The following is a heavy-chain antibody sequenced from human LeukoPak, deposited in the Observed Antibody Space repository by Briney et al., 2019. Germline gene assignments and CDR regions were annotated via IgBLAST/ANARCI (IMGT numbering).Heavy chain of an antibody. CDR3: ARDLTMIAPEDAFDI. Sequence: SVKVSCKASGGTFSSYAISWVRQAPGQGLEWMGRIIPIFGTANYAQKLQGRVTITTDESTSTAYMELSSLRSEDTAVYYCARDLTMIAPEDAFDIWGQGTMVTVSS. CDR2: IIPIFGTA. J-gene: IGHJ3*02. D-gene: IGHD3-22*01. CDR1: GGTFSSYA. V-gene: IGHV1-69*05.